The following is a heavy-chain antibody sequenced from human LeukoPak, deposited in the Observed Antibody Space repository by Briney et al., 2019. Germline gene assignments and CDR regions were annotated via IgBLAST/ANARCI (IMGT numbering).Heavy chain of an antibody. J-gene: IGHJ3*02. Sequence: ASVKVSCKASGYTFTSYGISWVRQAPGQGLEWKGWISTYNGNTNYAQKLQGRVTMTTDTSTSTAYMDLRSLRSDDTAVYYCAREAPCTSCSADAFDIWGHGTMVTVSS. CDR2: ISTYNGNT. CDR1: GYTFTSYG. D-gene: IGHD2-2*01. V-gene: IGHV1-18*01. CDR3: AREAPCTSCSADAFDI.